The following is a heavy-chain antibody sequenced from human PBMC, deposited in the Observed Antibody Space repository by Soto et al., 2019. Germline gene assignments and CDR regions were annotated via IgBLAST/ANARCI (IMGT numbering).Heavy chain of an antibody. CDR3: ARFRVLVGENDYYYYYGMDV. Sequence: PGGSLRLSCAASGFTFSSYSMNWVRQAPGKGLEWVSSISSSSSYIYYADSVKGRFTISRDNAKNSLYLQMNSLRAEDTAVYYCARFRVLVGENDYYYYYGMDVWGQGTTVTVSS. J-gene: IGHJ6*02. CDR1: GFTFSSYS. CDR2: ISSSSSYI. D-gene: IGHD6-6*01. V-gene: IGHV3-21*01.